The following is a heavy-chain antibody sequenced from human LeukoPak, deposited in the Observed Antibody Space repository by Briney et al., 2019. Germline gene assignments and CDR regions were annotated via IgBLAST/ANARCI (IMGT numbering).Heavy chain of an antibody. V-gene: IGHV1-69*05. D-gene: IGHD6-6*01. CDR3: ARGKNRLGYSSSHFDY. CDR2: IILIFGTA. J-gene: IGHJ4*02. Sequence: SVKVSCKASGGTFISYAISWVRQAPGQGLEWMGGIILIFGTANYAQKFHGRVTINTDETTSTAYMELGSLRSEDTAVYYCARGKNRLGYSSSHFDYWGQGTLVTVSS. CDR1: GGTFISYA.